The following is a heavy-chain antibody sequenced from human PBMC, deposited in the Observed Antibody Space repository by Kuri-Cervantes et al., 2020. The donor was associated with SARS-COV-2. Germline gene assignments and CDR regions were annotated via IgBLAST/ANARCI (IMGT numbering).Heavy chain of an antibody. CDR2: ISSSSSYI. CDR1: GFTFSSYS. V-gene: IGHV3-21*04. CDR3: ARSPEQYSSSWFDY. J-gene: IGHJ4*02. Sequence: GESLKISCAASGFTFSSYSMNWVRQAPGKGLEWVSSISSSSSYIYYADSVKGRFTISRDNAKNSLYLEMNSLRAEDTAVYYCARSPEQYSSSWFDYWGQGTLVTVSS. D-gene: IGHD6-13*01.